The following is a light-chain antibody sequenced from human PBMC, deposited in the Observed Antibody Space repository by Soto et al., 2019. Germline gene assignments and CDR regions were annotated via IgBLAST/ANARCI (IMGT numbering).Light chain of an antibody. CDR2: DAS. CDR3: QQYDNLPLT. J-gene: IGKJ4*01. CDR1: QDISKY. V-gene: IGKV1-33*01. Sequence: DIQMTQSPSSLSASVGDRITITCQASQDISKYLNWYQHKPGKAPKLLIYDASNFETGVPSGFSGSGSGTEFTFTISSLQPEDIATYYCQQYDNLPLTFGGGTKVDIK.